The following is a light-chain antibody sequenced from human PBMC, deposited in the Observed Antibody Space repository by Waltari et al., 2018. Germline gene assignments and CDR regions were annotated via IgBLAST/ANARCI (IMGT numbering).Light chain of an antibody. Sequence: SYELPQPPSVSVSPGQTASITSPGETLGDKSTCWYQQKPGQSPVLVIFQDIKRPSGIPERFSGSNSGNTATLTISGTQPMDEADYYCQAWDSSTVVFGGGTKLTVL. J-gene: IGLJ3*02. CDR2: QDI. CDR1: TLGDKS. V-gene: IGLV3-1*01. CDR3: QAWDSSTVV.